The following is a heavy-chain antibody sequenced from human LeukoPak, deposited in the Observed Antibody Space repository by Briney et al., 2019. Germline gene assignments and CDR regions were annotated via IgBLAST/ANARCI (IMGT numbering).Heavy chain of an antibody. CDR2: ISKDGSDK. D-gene: IGHD1-7*01. CDR3: ARDYWWNYDY. J-gene: IGHJ4*02. V-gene: IGHV3-30-3*01. Sequence: GRSLRLSCAASGFTFSDYAMHWVRQAPCKGLEWVAVISKDGSDKYYPGSVRGRFTISRDNSKNTIYLQMDSLRAEDTAIYYCARDYWWNYDYWGQGTLVTVSS. CDR1: GFTFSDYA.